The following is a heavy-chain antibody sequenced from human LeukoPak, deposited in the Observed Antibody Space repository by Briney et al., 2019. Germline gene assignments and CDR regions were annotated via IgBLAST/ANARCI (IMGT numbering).Heavy chain of an antibody. CDR1: GFTVSSNY. CDR2: IYSGGST. Sequence: PGGSLRLSCAASGFTVSSNYMSWVRRAPGKGLEWVSVIYSGGSTYYADSVKGRFTISRDKSKNTLYLQMNSLRAEDTAVYYCAKVPYSGSDNWFDPWGQGTLVTVSS. CDR3: AKVPYSGSDNWFDP. V-gene: IGHV3-53*01. J-gene: IGHJ5*02. D-gene: IGHD1-26*01.